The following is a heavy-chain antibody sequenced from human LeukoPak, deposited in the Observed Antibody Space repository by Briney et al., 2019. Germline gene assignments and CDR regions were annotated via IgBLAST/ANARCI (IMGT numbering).Heavy chain of an antibody. J-gene: IGHJ6*02. Sequence: GGSLRLSCAASGFTFGTYGMHWVRQAPGKGLEWVAIICSGGSVKYYADSVKGRFTISRDNSKNTMYLQMSSLRAEDTATYFCARVSCTGGNCKPYYYYGLDVWGQGTTVTVSS. CDR3: ARVSCTGGNCKPYYYYGLDV. V-gene: IGHV3-33*01. CDR1: GFTFGTYG. CDR2: ICSGGSVK. D-gene: IGHD2-8*02.